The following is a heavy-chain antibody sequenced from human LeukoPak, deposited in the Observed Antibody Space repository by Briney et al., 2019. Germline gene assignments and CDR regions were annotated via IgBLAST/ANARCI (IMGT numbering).Heavy chain of an antibody. Sequence: SVKVSCKASGGTFSSYAISWVRQAPGQGLEWMGGIIPIFGTANYAQKFQGRVTITTDESTSTAYMELSSPRSEDTAVYYCARVVGESSGYSGLTYYFDYWGQGTLVTVSS. CDR3: ARVVGESSGYSGLTYYFDY. J-gene: IGHJ4*02. CDR1: GGTFSSYA. V-gene: IGHV1-69*05. CDR2: IIPIFGTA. D-gene: IGHD3-22*01.